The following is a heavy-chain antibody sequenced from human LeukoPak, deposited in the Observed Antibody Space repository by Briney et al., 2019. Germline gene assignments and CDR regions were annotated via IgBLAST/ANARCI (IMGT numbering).Heavy chain of an antibody. CDR3: AKLKRVGIAPFDD. D-gene: IGHD3-10*01. Sequence: PGGSLRLSCAASGSTFSHFAMSWVRQAPGKGLHWVSTISGSGNKTYDADSVKGRFTISRDNSKSTLYLQMTGLRAEDTAVYYCAKLKRVGIAPFDDWGQGTLVTVSS. V-gene: IGHV3-23*01. J-gene: IGHJ4*02. CDR1: GSTFSHFA. CDR2: ISGSGNKT.